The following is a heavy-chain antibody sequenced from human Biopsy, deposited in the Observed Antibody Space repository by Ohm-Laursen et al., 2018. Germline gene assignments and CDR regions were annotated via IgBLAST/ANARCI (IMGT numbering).Heavy chain of an antibody. D-gene: IGHD2-8*01. CDR3: ARDPLNGHKHFDY. CDR1: SYTFTDYN. V-gene: IGHV1-2*02. CDR2: INCKTGAT. Sequence: SVKVSCKASSYTFTDYNIHWMRQAPGQGLEWLGYINCKTGATNYAQKFQGTVTMTRDTSISTAYLALGSLRSADTVIYYCARDPLNGHKHFDYWGQGSLVTVSS. J-gene: IGHJ4*02.